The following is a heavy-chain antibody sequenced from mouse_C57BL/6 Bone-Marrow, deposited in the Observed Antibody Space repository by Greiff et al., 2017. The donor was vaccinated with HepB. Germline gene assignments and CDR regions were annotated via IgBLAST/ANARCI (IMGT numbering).Heavy chain of an antibody. J-gene: IGHJ2*01. V-gene: IGHV1-82*01. Sequence: VKLMESGPELVKPGASVKISCKASGYAFSSSWMNWVKQRPGKGLEWIGRIYPGDGDTNYNGKFKGKATLTADKSSSTAYMQLSSLTSEDSAVYFCASPYYSNWDYFDYWGQGTTLTVSS. CDR3: ASPYYSNWDYFDY. D-gene: IGHD2-5*01. CDR1: GYAFSSSW. CDR2: IYPGDGDT.